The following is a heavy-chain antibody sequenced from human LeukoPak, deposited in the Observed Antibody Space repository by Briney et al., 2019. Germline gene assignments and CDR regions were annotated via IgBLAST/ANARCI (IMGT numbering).Heavy chain of an antibody. CDR3: ACGSGWSIDY. J-gene: IGHJ4*02. D-gene: IGHD6-19*01. Sequence: GGSLRLSCAASAFSFSTYWMNWVRQAPAKGLEWVANIKKDGSEKNYVDSVEGRFTISRDNAKNSLYLQMNSLRAEDTAVYYCACGSGWSIDYWGQGTLVTVSS. V-gene: IGHV3-7*01. CDR1: AFSFSTYW. CDR2: IKKDGSEK.